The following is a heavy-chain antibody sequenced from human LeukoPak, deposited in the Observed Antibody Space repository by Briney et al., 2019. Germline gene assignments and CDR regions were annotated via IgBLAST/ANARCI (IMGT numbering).Heavy chain of an antibody. D-gene: IGHD3-3*01. J-gene: IGHJ6*04. CDR3: ARDSLRITIFGVVLDV. V-gene: IGHV4-4*07. CDR1: GGSINSYY. CDR2: IYTSGGT. Sequence: SETLSLTCTVSGGSINSYYWSWIRQPAGKGLEWIGRIYTSGGTNYNPSLKSRATLSVDKSKNQFSLKMNSVTAADTAVYYCARDSLRITIFGVVLDVWGKGTTVTVSS.